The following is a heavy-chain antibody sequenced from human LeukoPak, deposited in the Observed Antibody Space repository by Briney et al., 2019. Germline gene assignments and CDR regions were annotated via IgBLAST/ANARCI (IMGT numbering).Heavy chain of an antibody. Sequence: ASVKVSCKASGGTFSSYAISWVRQAPGQGLEWMGGIIPIFGTANYAQKFQGRVTITADESTSTGYMELSSLRSEDTAVYYCARDKGTTGRRYYYYYYYMDVWGKGTTVTISS. CDR3: ARDKGTTGRRYYYYYYYMDV. V-gene: IGHV1-69*13. D-gene: IGHD4-17*01. CDR1: GGTFSSYA. CDR2: IIPIFGTA. J-gene: IGHJ6*03.